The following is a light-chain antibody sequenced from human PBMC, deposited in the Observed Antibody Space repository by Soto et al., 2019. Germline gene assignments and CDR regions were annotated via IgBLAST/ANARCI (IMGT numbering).Light chain of an antibody. V-gene: IGKV1-39*01. Sequence: DIQMTQSPSTLSASXXDRVTITCRASQSISSWLAWYQQKPGKAPKXXIYAAASLQSGVPSRFSGSGSGTDFTLSISSLQPEDFATYYCQQSYSNLYTFGQGTKVDIK. CDR2: AAA. CDR3: QQSYSNLYT. J-gene: IGKJ2*01. CDR1: QSISSW.